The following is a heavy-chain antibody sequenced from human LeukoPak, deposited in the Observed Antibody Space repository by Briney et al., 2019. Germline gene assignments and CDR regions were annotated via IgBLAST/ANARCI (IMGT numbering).Heavy chain of an antibody. J-gene: IGHJ4*02. CDR1: GGSISSYY. CDR3: ARVQAVAGHFDY. CDR2: IYYSGST. Sequence: SETLSLTCTVSGGSISSYYWSWIRQPPGKGLEWIGYIYYSGSTNYNPSLKSRVTISVDTSKNQFSLKLSSVTAADTALYYCARVQAVAGHFDYWGQGTLVTVSS. D-gene: IGHD6-19*01. V-gene: IGHV4-59*01.